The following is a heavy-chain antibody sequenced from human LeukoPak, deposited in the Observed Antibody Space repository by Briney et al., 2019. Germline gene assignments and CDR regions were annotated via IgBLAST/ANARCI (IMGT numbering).Heavy chain of an antibody. J-gene: IGHJ3*02. V-gene: IGHV3-30*18. CDR2: ISYDGSNK. Sequence: PGRSLRLSCAASGFTFSSYGMHWVRQAPGKGLEWVAVISYDGSNKYYADSVKGRFTISRDNSKNTLYLQMNSLRAEDTAVYYCAKDWVDQDDAFDIWGQGTMVTVSS. CDR3: AKDWVDQDDAFDI. CDR1: GFTFSSYG. D-gene: IGHD2-15*01.